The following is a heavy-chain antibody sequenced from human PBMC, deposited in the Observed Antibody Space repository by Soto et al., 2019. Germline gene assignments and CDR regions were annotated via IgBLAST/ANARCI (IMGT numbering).Heavy chain of an antibody. CDR3: APWCGAFDY. CDR1: GFTFSSYG. Sequence: QVQLVESGGGVVQPGRSLRLSCAASGFTFSSYGMHWVRQAPGKGLEWVAVISYDGSNKYYADSVKGRFTIYRDNSKNTLYLQMNSLRAEDTAVYSCAPWCGAFDYWGQGTLVTVSS. J-gene: IGHJ4*02. D-gene: IGHD3-10*01. V-gene: IGHV3-30*03. CDR2: ISYDGSNK.